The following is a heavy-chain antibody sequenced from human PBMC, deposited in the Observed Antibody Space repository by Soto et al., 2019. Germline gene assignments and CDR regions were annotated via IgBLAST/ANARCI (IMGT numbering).Heavy chain of an antibody. CDR3: ARDKLPLIWFAQAFHI. Sequence: EVQLVESGGGLVKPGGSLRLSCAASGFTFSSYSRNWVRQAPGKGLEWVSSISSSSSYIYYADSVKGRFTISRDNAKNSLYLQKTRLRAGDTAVYYCARDKLPLIWFAQAFHIWGQGTIVTVSS. CDR2: ISSSSSYI. D-gene: IGHD3-10*01. CDR1: GFTFSSYS. V-gene: IGHV3-21*01. J-gene: IGHJ3*02.